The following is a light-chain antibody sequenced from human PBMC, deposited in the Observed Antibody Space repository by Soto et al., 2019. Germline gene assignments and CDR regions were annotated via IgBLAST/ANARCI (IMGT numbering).Light chain of an antibody. J-gene: IGKJ2*01. V-gene: IGKV3-20*01. CDR2: QTS. CDR1: QSINREF. CDR3: QQYGDSPAYT. Sequence: EIILTQSPGTLSVSPGERATLSCRGSQSINREFLAWYQQKHGQAPRLLMFQTSSRASGVPHRFSGSGSGTDFTLTITGLEPKDSALYYCQQYGDSPAYTFGQGTQLEI.